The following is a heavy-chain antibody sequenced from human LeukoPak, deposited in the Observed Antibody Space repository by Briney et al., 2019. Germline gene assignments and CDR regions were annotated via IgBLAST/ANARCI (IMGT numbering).Heavy chain of an antibody. CDR1: GFTVSSNY. CDR3: ARLETGDLSGDY. Sequence: GGSLRLSCAASGFTVSSNYMSWVRQAPGKGLEWVSVIYSGGSTYYADSVKGRFTIARDNSKNTLYLQMNSLRAEDTAVYYCARLETGDLSGDYWGQGTLVTVSS. CDR2: IYSGGST. D-gene: IGHD7-27*01. V-gene: IGHV3-53*01. J-gene: IGHJ4*02.